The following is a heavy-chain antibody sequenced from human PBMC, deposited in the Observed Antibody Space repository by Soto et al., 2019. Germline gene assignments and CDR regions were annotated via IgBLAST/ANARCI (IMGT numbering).Heavy chain of an antibody. CDR2: IYYSGST. CDR3: AVDRIYGMDV. J-gene: IGHJ6*02. V-gene: IGHV4-59*12. Sequence: SETLSLTCTVSGGSISSDYWSWIRQPPGKGLEWIGYIYYSGSTNYNPSLKSRVTISVDTSKNQFSLKLSSVTAADTAVYYCAVDRIYGMDVWGQGTTVTVSS. CDR1: GGSISSDY.